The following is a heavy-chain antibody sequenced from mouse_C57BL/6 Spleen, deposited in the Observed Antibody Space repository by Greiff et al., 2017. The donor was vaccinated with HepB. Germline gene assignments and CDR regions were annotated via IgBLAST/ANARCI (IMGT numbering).Heavy chain of an antibody. J-gene: IGHJ3*01. V-gene: IGHV5-12*01. Sequence: EVKLMESGGGLVQPGGSLKFSCAASGFTFSDYYMYWVRQTPGKRLEWVAYISNGGGSTYYPDTVKGRFTISRDNAKNTLYLQMSRLKSEDTAMYYCARPQTAQATSPFAYWGQGTLVTVSA. CDR1: GFTFSDYY. CDR3: ARPQTAQATSPFAY. CDR2: ISNGGGST. D-gene: IGHD3-2*02.